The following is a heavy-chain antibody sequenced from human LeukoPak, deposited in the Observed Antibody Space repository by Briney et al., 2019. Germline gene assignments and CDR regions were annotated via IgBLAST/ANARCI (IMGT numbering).Heavy chain of an antibody. CDR2: ISHDGSQR. D-gene: IGHD3-16*01. CDR1: GFTFSSYA. V-gene: IGHV3-30*04. J-gene: IGHJ4*02. CDR3: AKGQNRNGGALAY. Sequence: HPGGSLRLSCAASGFTFSSYAMHWVRQAPGKGLDWVALISHDGSQRYYTDSVRGRFTISRDNSKNTLYLQMDSLKAEDTAVYYCAKGQNRNGGALAYWGQGTLVTVSS.